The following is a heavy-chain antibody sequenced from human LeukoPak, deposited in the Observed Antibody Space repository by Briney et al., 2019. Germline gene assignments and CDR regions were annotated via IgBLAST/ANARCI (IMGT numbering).Heavy chain of an antibody. CDR2: IIPIFGTA. Sequence: SVKVSCKASGGTFSSYAISWVRQAPGQGLEGMGGIIPIFGTANYAQKFQGRVTITTDESTSTAYMELSSLRSEDTAVYYCARERGDDIVVVVAATTWFDPWGQGTLVTVSS. CDR3: ARERGDDIVVVVAATTWFDP. D-gene: IGHD2-15*01. V-gene: IGHV1-69*05. J-gene: IGHJ5*02. CDR1: GGTFSSYA.